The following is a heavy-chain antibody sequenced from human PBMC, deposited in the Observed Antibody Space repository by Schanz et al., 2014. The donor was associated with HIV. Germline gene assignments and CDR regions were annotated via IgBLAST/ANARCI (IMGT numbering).Heavy chain of an antibody. CDR2: ISGSGVVATGETI. CDR1: GFTFSSYG. J-gene: IGHJ4*02. CDR3: AKGFPDNNHSYFHY. Sequence: VQLVESGGGVVQPGRSLRLSCAASGFTFSSYGMHWVRQAPGKGLEWISYISGSGVVATGETIYYADSVKGRFTISRDSAKNSLYLQMNSLRVEDTAVYYCAKGFPDNNHSYFHYWGQGTTVTVSS. D-gene: IGHD3-9*01. V-gene: IGHV3-48*03.